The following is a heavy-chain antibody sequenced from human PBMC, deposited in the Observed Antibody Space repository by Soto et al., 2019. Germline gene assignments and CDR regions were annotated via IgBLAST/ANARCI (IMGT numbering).Heavy chain of an antibody. CDR3: ARHDSSSSPKNNYYYYYGMDV. CDR2: IYPGDSDT. V-gene: IGHV5-51*01. Sequence: GESLKISCKGSGYSFTSYWIGWVRQMPGKGLEWMGIIYPGDSDTRYSPSFQGQVTISADKSISTAYLQWSSLKASDTAMYYCARHDSSSSPKNNYYYYYGMDVWGQGTTVTVSS. CDR1: GYSFTSYW. D-gene: IGHD6-6*01. J-gene: IGHJ6*02.